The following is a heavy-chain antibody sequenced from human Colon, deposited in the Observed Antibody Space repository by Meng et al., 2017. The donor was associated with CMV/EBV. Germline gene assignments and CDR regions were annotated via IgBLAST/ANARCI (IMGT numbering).Heavy chain of an antibody. CDR3: ARGHNPIPGEFDH. Sequence: GSLRLSCTVYGGSFSAYFWTWIRQPPGKGLEWIGEINHGGSTNYHPSLKSRVTISVDTSKNQFSLKLTSVTAADTAVYYCARGHNPIPGEFDHRGQGTLVTVSS. J-gene: IGHJ4*02. V-gene: IGHV4-34*01. CDR1: GGSFSAYF. CDR2: INHGGST. D-gene: IGHD1-26*01.